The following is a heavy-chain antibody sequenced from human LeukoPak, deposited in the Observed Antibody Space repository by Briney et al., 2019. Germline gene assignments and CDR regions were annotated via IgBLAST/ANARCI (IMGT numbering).Heavy chain of an antibody. D-gene: IGHD3-22*01. V-gene: IGHV4-31*03. CDR1: GGSISSGGYY. J-gene: IGHJ4*02. Sequence: PSETLSLTCTVSGGSISSGGYYWRWIRQHPGKSLEWLGYIYYSGSTYYNPSLKSRVSISVDTSKNQFSLKLSSVTAADTAVYYCARVLGGARSTGYSILHFDYWGQGTLVTVSS. CDR3: ARVLGGARSTGYSILHFDY. CDR2: IYYSGST.